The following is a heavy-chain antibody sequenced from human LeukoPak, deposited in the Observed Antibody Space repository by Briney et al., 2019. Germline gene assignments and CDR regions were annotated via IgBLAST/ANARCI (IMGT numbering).Heavy chain of an antibody. CDR2: ISYDGSNK. J-gene: IGHJ4*02. CDR3: AKEGWAYYYGSGSYEGFDY. CDR1: GFTFSSYG. D-gene: IGHD3-10*01. V-gene: IGHV3-30*18. Sequence: GGFLRLSCAASGFTFSSYGMHWVRQAPGKGLEWVAVISYDGSNKYYADSVKGRFTISRDNSKNTLYLQMNSLRAEDTAVYYCAKEGWAYYYGSGSYEGFDYWGQGTLVTVSS.